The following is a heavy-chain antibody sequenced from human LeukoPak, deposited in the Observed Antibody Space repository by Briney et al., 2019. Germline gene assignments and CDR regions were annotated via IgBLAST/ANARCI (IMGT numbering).Heavy chain of an antibody. V-gene: IGHV3-74*01. Sequence: GGSLRLSCAASGFTFSTYWMHWVRQVPGKGLVWVSRINTDGTTTDYADSVKGRFTISRDNAKRTLYLQMNSLRAEDTAVYYCVRASDNEGSSGYSHDYWGQGTLVTVSS. CDR1: GFTFSTYW. J-gene: IGHJ4*02. CDR3: VRASDNEGSSGYSHDY. D-gene: IGHD3-22*01. CDR2: INTDGTTT.